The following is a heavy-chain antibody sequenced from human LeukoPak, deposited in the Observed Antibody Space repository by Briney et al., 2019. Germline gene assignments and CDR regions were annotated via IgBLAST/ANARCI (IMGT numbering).Heavy chain of an antibody. J-gene: IGHJ6*02. V-gene: IGHV1-18*01. Sequence: ASVKVSCKASGYTFTIYGISWVRQAPGQGLEWMGWISAYNGNTNYAQKLQGRVTMTTDTSTSTAYMELRSLRSDDTAVYYCARVLGYCSSTSCAYYYGMDVWGQGTTVTVSS. CDR1: GYTFTIYG. CDR3: ARVLGYCSSTSCAYYYGMDV. CDR2: ISAYNGNT. D-gene: IGHD2-2*01.